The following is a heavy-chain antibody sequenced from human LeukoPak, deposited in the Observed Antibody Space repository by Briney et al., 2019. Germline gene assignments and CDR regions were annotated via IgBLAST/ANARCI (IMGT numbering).Heavy chain of an antibody. CDR1: GFTFSSYG. J-gene: IGHJ6*03. CDR2: IRYDGSNK. CDR3: AKALMAAPRYYYHMDV. D-gene: IGHD2-8*01. V-gene: IGHV3-30*02. Sequence: GGSLRLSCAASGFTFSSYGMRWVRQAPGKGLEWVTFIRYDGSNKYYADSVKGRFTISRDNSKNTLYLQMNSLRTEDTAVYYCAKALMAAPRYYYHMDVWGKGTTVTVSS.